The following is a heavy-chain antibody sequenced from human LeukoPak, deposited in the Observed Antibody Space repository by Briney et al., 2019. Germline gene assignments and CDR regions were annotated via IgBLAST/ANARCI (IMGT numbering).Heavy chain of an antibody. J-gene: IGHJ4*02. V-gene: IGHV3-23*01. CDR1: GFTFSSYG. Sequence: PGGSLRLSCAASGFTFSSYGMHWVRQAPGKGLEWVSAISGSGGNTYYADSVKGRFTISRDSSKNTLYLQMNSLRAEDTAVYYCARAEMATIYFDYWGQGTLVTVSS. D-gene: IGHD5-24*01. CDR2: ISGSGGNT. CDR3: ARAEMATIYFDY.